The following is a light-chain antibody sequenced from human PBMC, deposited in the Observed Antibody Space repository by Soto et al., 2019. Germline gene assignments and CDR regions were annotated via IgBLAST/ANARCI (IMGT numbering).Light chain of an antibody. CDR2: GAS. V-gene: IGKV3-20*01. CDR3: QQYGSSGT. CDR1: QSVSNNY. J-gene: IGKJ1*01. Sequence: EIVLTQSPGTLSLSPGERATLSCRASQSVSNNYLAWYQQKPGQAPRLLIYGASNRATGIPDRFSGSGSGTNFTLTISRLEHADFAVYYCQQYGSSGTFGQGTKVEIK.